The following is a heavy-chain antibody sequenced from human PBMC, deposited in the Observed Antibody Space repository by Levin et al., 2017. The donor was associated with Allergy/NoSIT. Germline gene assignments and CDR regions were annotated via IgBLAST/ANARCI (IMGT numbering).Heavy chain of an antibody. CDR2: ISTSSYT. Sequence: LSLPCSASFFPFLLSLLPFFLPSPFQGLEWVSCISTSSYTHYADSVKGRFTSSKGNAKNSLYLQMNSLRAEDTAVYYCAREYSSTNGTAFDIWGQGTMVTVSS. D-gene: IGHD6-13*01. CDR1: FFPFLLSL. V-gene: IGHV3-21*01. J-gene: IGHJ3*02. CDR3: AREYSSTNGTAFDI.